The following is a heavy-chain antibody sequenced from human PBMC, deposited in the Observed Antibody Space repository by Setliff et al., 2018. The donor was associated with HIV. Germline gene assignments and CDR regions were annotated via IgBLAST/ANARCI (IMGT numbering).Heavy chain of an antibody. D-gene: IGHD6-13*01. V-gene: IGHV4-34*01. J-gene: IGHJ4*02. Sequence: SETLSLTCAVYGGSFSAHYWSWIRQTPGKGLEWIGEINHSGGTNYNPSLKSRVTMSVDTSKNQFSLKLNSVTAADTAVYYCARRGIAAAGSDSWGQGTLVTVSS. CDR1: GGSFSAHY. CDR3: ARRGIAAAGSDS. CDR2: INHSGGT.